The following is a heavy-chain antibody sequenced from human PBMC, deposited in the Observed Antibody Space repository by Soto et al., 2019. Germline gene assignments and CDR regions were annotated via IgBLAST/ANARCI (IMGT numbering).Heavy chain of an antibody. CDR2: IKQDGSEK. V-gene: IGHV3-7*01. D-gene: IGHD3-16*01. CDR1: GFTLSDYW. Sequence: GSLRLSCAASGFTLSDYWMSWVRQAPGKGLEWVANIKQDGSEKNYVDAVKGRFTISRDNAKRSLYLQMNSLRVEDTAVYYCARVTTLGGDWGQGTRVTVAS. CDR3: ARVTTLGGD. J-gene: IGHJ4*02.